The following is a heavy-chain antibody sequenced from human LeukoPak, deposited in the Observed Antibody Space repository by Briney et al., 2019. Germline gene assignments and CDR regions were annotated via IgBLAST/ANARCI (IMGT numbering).Heavy chain of an antibody. Sequence: GGSLRLSCAASGFTFSDYYMSWIRQAPGKGLEWVSYISSSGNIIYYVDSVKGRFTISRDNAKNSLYLQMNSLRAEDTAVYYCARDAKSGYSSSWNNYWGQGTLVTVSP. CDR1: GFTFSDYY. CDR3: ARDAKSGYSSSWNNY. D-gene: IGHD6-13*01. CDR2: ISSSGNII. V-gene: IGHV3-11*01. J-gene: IGHJ4*02.